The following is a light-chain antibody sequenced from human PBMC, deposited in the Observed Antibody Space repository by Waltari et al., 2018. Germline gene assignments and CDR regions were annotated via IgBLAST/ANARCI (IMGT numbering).Light chain of an antibody. V-gene: IGKV3-20*01. Sequence: EIALPQSPGTLSLSPGERATLSCRASQSVTSNYLTWSQRTPGPAPRLLVYGASIRATGIADRFSGSGSGRDFTLTISRLEPEDFGVYYCHQYGSSRYTFGQGTKLEIK. CDR3: HQYGSSRYT. J-gene: IGKJ2*01. CDR1: QSVTSNY. CDR2: GAS.